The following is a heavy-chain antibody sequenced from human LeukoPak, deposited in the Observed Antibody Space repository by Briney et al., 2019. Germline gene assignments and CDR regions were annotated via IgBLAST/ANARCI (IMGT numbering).Heavy chain of an antibody. CDR2: ISYDGSNK. V-gene: IGHV3-30*03. Sequence: GGSLRLSCAASGFTFSSYSMNWVRQAPGKGLEWVAVISYDGSNKYYADSVKGRFTISRDNSKNTLYLQMNSLRAEDTAVYYCARERSRYFDYWGQGTLVTVSS. CDR1: GFTFSSYS. CDR3: ARERSRYFDY. J-gene: IGHJ4*02.